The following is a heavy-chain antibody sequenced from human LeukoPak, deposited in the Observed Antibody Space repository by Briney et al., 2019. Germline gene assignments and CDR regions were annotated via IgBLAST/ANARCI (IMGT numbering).Heavy chain of an antibody. CDR2: ISGSGGGT. D-gene: IGHD2-2*01. CDR3: AKVLPKVVVVPAFDY. CDR1: GFTFSSYA. V-gene: IGHV3-23*01. J-gene: IGHJ4*02. Sequence: PGGSLRLSRAASGFTFSSYAMSWVRQAPGKGLEWVSAISGSGGGTYYADSVKGRFTISRDNSKNTLYLQMNSLRAEDTAVYYCAKVLPKVVVVPAFDYWGQGTLVTVSS.